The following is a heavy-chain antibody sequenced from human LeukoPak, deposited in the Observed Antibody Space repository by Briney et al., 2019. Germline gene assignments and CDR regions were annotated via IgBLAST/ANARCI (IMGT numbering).Heavy chain of an antibody. D-gene: IGHD3-16*01. V-gene: IGHV4-59*08. CDR1: GGSISSYY. CDR3: GRSYHDDAWAAFDI. CDR2: IYHNGVT. J-gene: IGHJ3*02. Sequence: SETLSLTCTVSGGSISSYYWSWIRQSPGKGLEWIGSIYHNGVTFYNPSLRSRVSISLDTSKNQFSLRLSSVTAADTAVYYCGRSYHDDAWAAFDIWGQGTVVTISS.